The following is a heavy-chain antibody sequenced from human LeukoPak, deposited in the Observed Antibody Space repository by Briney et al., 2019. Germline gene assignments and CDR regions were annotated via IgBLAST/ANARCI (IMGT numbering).Heavy chain of an antibody. CDR2: ISHDGII. CDR1: GFTFSSYV. D-gene: IGHD5-24*01. J-gene: IGHJ4*02. Sequence: GGSLRFSCKTAGFTFSSYVMHWVRGTPGKGLAWVSRISHDGIISYADSVKGRFTISRDNAKNTLTLQMNSLRVEDTAVYFCARDWVYKIDYWGRGTLVTVSS. CDR3: ARDWVYKIDY. V-gene: IGHV3-74*01.